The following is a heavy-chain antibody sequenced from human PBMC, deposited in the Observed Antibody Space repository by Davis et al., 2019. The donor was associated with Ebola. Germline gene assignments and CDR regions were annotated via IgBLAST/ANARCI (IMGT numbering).Heavy chain of an antibody. CDR2: IRSKANSYAT. CDR1: GFTFSGSA. D-gene: IGHD4-11*01. CDR3: TVTTTHDDY. V-gene: IGHV3-73*01. J-gene: IGHJ4*02. Sequence: GSLRPSCAASGFTFSGSAMHWVRQASGKGLEWVGRIRSKANSYATAYAASVKGRFTISRDDSKNTAYLQMNSLKTEDTAVYYCTVTTTHDDYWGQGTLVTVSS.